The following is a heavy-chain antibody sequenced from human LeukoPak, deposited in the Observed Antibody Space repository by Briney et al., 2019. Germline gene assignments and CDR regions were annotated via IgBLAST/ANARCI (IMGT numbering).Heavy chain of an antibody. Sequence: ASVKVSCKASGYTFTNYYMHWVRQAPGQGLEWMGIINPSGGSTSYAQKFQGRVTMTRDTSTSTVYMELSSLRSEDTAVYYCARASVRGESDYWGRGTLVTVSS. CDR3: ARASVRGESDY. D-gene: IGHD3-10*01. CDR2: INPSGGST. V-gene: IGHV1-46*01. CDR1: GYTFTNYY. J-gene: IGHJ4*02.